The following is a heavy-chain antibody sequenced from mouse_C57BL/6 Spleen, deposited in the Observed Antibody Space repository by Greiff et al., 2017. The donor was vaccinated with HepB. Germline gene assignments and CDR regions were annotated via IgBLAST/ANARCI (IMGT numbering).Heavy chain of an antibody. J-gene: IGHJ1*03. V-gene: IGHV5-4*03. D-gene: IGHD1-1*01. Sequence: EVKLVESGGGLVKPGGSLKLSCAASGFTFSSYAMSWVRQTPEKRLEWVATISDGGSYTYYPDNVQGRFTISRDNAKNNPYLQMSHLKSEDTAMNYCARGGDYGSSYRYFDVWGTGATVTVSS. CDR1: GFTFSSYA. CDR2: ISDGGSYT. CDR3: ARGGDYGSSYRYFDV.